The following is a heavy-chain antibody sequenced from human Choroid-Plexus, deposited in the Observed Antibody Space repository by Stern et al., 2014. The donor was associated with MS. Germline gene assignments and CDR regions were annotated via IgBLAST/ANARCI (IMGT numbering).Heavy chain of an antibody. CDR3: ARDQRGITIFGVVTDYYYLGMDV. CDR2: KNPNTGGT. CDR1: GYIFTGYY. D-gene: IGHD3-3*01. J-gene: IGHJ6*02. Sequence: QVQLVQSGAEVKKPGASVKVSCKTSGYIFTGYYIHWVRQAPGQGLEWMAWKNPNTGGTTYAKKFQGRVTMSRDTSISTAYVELSSLTSDDTAVYYCARDQRGITIFGVVTDYYYLGMDVWGQGTTVTVSS. V-gene: IGHV1-2*02.